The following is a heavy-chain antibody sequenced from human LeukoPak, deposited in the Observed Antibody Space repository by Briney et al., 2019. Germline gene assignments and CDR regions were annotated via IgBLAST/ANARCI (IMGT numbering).Heavy chain of an antibody. CDR1: GLTYHLCD. J-gene: IGHJ4*02. V-gene: IGHV3-23*01. Sequence: GGSLRLFCAVSGLTYHLCDMRWVSQAPGKGLEWVSTVTGSGGSTSSSDSVKGRFTISRDNSKNTLDLHLSSLRVEDTAVYYCAKGSTSTTPFLFDFWGQGTLITVSS. CDR3: AKGSTSTTPFLFDF. CDR2: VTGSGGST. D-gene: IGHD2/OR15-2a*01.